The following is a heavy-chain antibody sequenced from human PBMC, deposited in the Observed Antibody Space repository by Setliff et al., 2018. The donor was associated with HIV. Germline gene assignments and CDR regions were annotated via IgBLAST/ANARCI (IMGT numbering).Heavy chain of an antibody. CDR2: ISAYNGNT. V-gene: IGHV1-18*04. CDR3: ARVPAINSGRIKNWFDP. D-gene: IGHD6-19*01. CDR1: GYTFTSYG. Sequence: ASVKVSCKASGYTFTSYGISWVRQAPGQGLEWMGWISAYNGNTNYAQKLQGRVTMTTDTSTSTAYMELRSLRPDDTAVYYCARVPAINSGRIKNWFDPWGEGTLVTVSS. J-gene: IGHJ5*02.